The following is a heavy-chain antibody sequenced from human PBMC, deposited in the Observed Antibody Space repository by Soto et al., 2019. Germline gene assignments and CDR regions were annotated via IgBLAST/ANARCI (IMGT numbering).Heavy chain of an antibody. J-gene: IGHJ6*02. Sequence: QITLKESGPSLVKPTQTLTLTCTFSGFSLSTGGVGVGWIRQPPGKALEWLALIYWDDDKRYSPSLRSRLTVNKDTSKNQVVITRTKMDPVDTAKYYCAHSRCGGDCLQSYSSHYYYGMDVWGQGTTVTVSS. V-gene: IGHV2-5*02. CDR2: IYWDDDK. D-gene: IGHD2-21*02. CDR1: GFSLSTGGVG. CDR3: AHSRCGGDCLQSYSSHYYYGMDV.